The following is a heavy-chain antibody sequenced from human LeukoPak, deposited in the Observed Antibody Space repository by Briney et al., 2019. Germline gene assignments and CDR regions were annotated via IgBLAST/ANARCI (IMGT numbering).Heavy chain of an antibody. CDR2: IYTSGST. CDR3: AREGYYYGSGSYYFFAQPAYYYYYYMDV. CDR1: GGSISSGSYY. Sequence: SETLSLTCTVSGGSISSGSYYWSWIRQPAGKGLEWIGRIYTSGSTNYNPSLKSRVTISVDTSKNQFSLKLSSVTAADTAVYYCAREGYYYGSGSYYFFAQPAYYYYYYMDVWGKGTTVTISS. D-gene: IGHD3-10*01. J-gene: IGHJ6*03. V-gene: IGHV4-61*02.